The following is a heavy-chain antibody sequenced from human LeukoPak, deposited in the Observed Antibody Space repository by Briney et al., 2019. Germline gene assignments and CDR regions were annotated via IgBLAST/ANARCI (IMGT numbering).Heavy chain of an antibody. CDR3: ARDRAYYDFWSGYYAFDL. J-gene: IGHJ2*01. Sequence: SETLSLTCTVSGGSISSYYWSWIRQPAGKGLEWIGRIYTSGSTNYNPSFKSRATMSVDTSKNQFSLKLSSVTAADTAVYYCARDRAYYDFWSGYYAFDLWGRGTLVTVSS. CDR1: GGSISSYY. D-gene: IGHD3-3*01. V-gene: IGHV4-4*07. CDR2: IYTSGST.